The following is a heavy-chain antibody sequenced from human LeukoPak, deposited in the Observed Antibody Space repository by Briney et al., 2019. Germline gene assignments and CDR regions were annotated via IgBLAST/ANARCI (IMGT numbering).Heavy chain of an antibody. CDR3: AKESEWTTGHYFDY. CDR2: ISGSGGST. Sequence: GGSLRLSCAASGFTFSSYAMSWVRQAPGKGLEWVSGISGSGGSTHYADSVKGRFTISRDNSKNTLFLQMNSLRAEDTAVYYCAKESEWTTGHYFDYWGQGALVTVSS. CDR1: GFTFSSYA. D-gene: IGHD2-8*02. J-gene: IGHJ4*02. V-gene: IGHV3-23*01.